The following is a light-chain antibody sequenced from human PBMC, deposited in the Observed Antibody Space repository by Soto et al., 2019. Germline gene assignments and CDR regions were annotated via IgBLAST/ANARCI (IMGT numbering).Light chain of an antibody. CDR2: GAS. CDR3: QHYDGYSALT. Sequence: DIQMTQSSSTLSASVGDRVIITCRASQSISSWLAWYQQKPGKAPKLLIYGASSLDSGVPSRFSGSRSGTEFTLTISSLQPDDFATYYCQHYDGYSALTFGGGTKVEIK. J-gene: IGKJ4*01. CDR1: QSISSW. V-gene: IGKV1-5*03.